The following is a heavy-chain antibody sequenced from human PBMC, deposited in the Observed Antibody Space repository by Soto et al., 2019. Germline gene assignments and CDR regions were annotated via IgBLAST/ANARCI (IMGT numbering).Heavy chain of an antibody. V-gene: IGHV1-18*04. CDR1: GYTFTSYG. D-gene: IGHD2-2*01. J-gene: IGHJ6*02. Sequence: GASVKVSCKASGYTFTSYGISWVRQAPGQGLEWMGWISAYNGNTNYAQKLQGRVTMTTDTSTSTAYMELRSLRSDDTAVYYCARDNYCSSTSCYYGYYYYGMDVWGQGTTVTVSS. CDR3: ARDNYCSSTSCYYGYYYYGMDV. CDR2: ISAYNGNT.